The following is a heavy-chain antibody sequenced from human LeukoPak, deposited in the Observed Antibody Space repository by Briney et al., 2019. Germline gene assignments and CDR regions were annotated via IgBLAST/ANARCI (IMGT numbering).Heavy chain of an antibody. CDR2: FDPEDGET. D-gene: IGHD6-19*01. CDR3: AKGITVAGPQKSFDY. V-gene: IGHV1-24*01. CDR1: GYTLTELS. J-gene: IGHJ4*02. Sequence: ASVKVSCKVPGYTLTELSMHWVRQAPGKGLEWMGGFDPEDGETIYAQKFQGRVTMTEDTSTDTAYMELSSLRSEDTAVYYCAKGITVAGPQKSFDYWGQGTLVTVSS.